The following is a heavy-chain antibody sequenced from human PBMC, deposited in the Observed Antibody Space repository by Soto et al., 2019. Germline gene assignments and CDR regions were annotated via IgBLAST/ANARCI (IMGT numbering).Heavy chain of an antibody. D-gene: IGHD3-16*01. Sequence: GGSLRLSCAASGFTFSSYWMSWVRQAPGKGLEWVANIKQDGSEKYYVDSVKGRFTISRDNAKNSLYLQMNSLRAEDTAVYYCAREYYDYIWGRDYYYMDVWGKGTTVTVSS. V-gene: IGHV3-7*01. CDR2: IKQDGSEK. J-gene: IGHJ6*03. CDR1: GFTFSSYW. CDR3: AREYYDYIWGRDYYYMDV.